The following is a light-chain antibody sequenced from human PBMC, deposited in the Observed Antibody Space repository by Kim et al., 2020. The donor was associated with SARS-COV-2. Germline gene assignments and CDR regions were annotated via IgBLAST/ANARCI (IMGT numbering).Light chain of an antibody. CDR2: QDS. CDR3: QAWDSSTVV. V-gene: IGLV3-1*01. Sequence: VSPGQTASIACSGDKLGDKYACWYQQKPGQSPVLVIDQDSKRPSGIPERFSGSNSGNTATLTISGTQAMDEADYYCQAWDSSTVVFGGGTQLTVL. J-gene: IGLJ2*01. CDR1: KLGDKY.